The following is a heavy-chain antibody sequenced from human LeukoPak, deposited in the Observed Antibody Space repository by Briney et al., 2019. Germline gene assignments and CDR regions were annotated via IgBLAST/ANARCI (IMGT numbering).Heavy chain of an antibody. Sequence: GGSLRLSCTASGFTFNSYAMHWVRQSPGKGLEWVAVISKDGTNKYCVDSVKGRFTISRDNPKNTVYLQMNSLRPDDTAVYYCAREDQQLPDYWGQGTLVTVSS. V-gene: IGHV3-30-3*01. D-gene: IGHD2-2*01. J-gene: IGHJ4*02. CDR1: GFTFNSYA. CDR3: AREDQQLPDY. CDR2: ISKDGTNK.